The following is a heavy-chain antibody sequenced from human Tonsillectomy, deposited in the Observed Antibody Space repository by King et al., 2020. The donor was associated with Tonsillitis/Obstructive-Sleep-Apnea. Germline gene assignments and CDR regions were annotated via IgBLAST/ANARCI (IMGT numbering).Heavy chain of an antibody. Sequence: TLKESGPALVKPTQTLTLTCTFSVFSLSTSGMCVSWIRQPPGKALEWLSRIDWDDDKYYSTSLKTRLTISKDTSKNQVVLTMTNMDPVDTATYYCARINLELPDYWGQGTLVTVSS. V-gene: IGHV2-70*11. D-gene: IGHD1-7*01. CDR2: IDWDDDK. CDR1: VFSLSTSGMC. J-gene: IGHJ4*02. CDR3: ARINLELPDY.